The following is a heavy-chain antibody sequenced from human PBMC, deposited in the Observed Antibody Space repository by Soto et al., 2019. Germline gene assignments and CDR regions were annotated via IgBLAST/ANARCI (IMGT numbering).Heavy chain of an antibody. CDR1: GGTFSSYA. Sequence: SVKVSCKASGGTFSSYAISWVRQAPGQGLEWMGGIIPIFGTANYAQKCQGRVTITADKSTSTAYMELSSLRSEDTAVYYCASLGYCSGGSCLHFDYWGQGTLVTVSS. V-gene: IGHV1-69*06. D-gene: IGHD2-15*01. CDR3: ASLGYCSGGSCLHFDY. CDR2: IIPIFGTA. J-gene: IGHJ4*02.